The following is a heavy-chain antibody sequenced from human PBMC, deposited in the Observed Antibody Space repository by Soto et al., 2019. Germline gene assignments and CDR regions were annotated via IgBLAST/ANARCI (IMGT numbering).Heavy chain of an antibody. V-gene: IGHV5-51*01. CDR2: IYPGDSDT. CDR3: ATTSCSSTSCYGDYYGMDF. CDR1: GYSFTSYW. Sequence: PGESLKISCKGSGYSFTSYWIGWVRQMPGKGLEWMGIIYPGDSDTRYSPSFQGQVTISADKSISTAYLQWSSLKASDTAMYYCATTSCSSTSCYGDYYGMDFWGQGTTVTVSS. D-gene: IGHD2-2*01. J-gene: IGHJ6*02.